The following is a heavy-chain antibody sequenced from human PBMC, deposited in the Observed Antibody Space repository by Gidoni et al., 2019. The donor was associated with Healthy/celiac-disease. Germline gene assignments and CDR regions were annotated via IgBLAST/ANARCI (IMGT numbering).Heavy chain of an antibody. CDR3: AKGPSGWYSQA. Sequence: QVQLVESGGGVVQPGRSLRLSCAASGFTFSSYGMHWVRQAPGKGLEWVAVISYDGSNKYYADSVKGRFTISRDNSKNTLYLQMNSLRAEDTAVYYCAKGPSGWYSQAWGQGTLVTVSS. V-gene: IGHV3-30*18. D-gene: IGHD6-19*01. CDR1: GFTFSSYG. CDR2: ISYDGSNK. J-gene: IGHJ4*02.